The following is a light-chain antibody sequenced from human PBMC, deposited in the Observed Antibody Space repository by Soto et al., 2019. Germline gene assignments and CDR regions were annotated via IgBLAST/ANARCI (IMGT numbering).Light chain of an antibody. CDR2: AAS. V-gene: IGKV1-39*01. J-gene: IGKJ2*01. CDR1: QSISSY. Sequence: DIQMTQSPSSLSASVGDRVTITCRASQSISSYLNWYQQKPGKAPKLLIYAASSFQSGVPSRFSGSGSGTDFTLTISSLQPEDFATYYCQQYKTYSRTFGQGTKLEIK. CDR3: QQYKTYSRT.